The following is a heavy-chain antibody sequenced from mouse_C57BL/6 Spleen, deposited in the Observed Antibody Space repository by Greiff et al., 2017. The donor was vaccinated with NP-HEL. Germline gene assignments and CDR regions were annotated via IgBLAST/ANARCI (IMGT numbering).Heavy chain of an antibody. CDR1: GFTFSDYY. CDR3: ARLKDGGYYFDY. Sequence: EVKLMESGGGLVQPGGSLKLSCAASGFTFSDYYMYWVRQTPEKRLEWVAYISNGGGSTYYPDTVKGRFTISRDNAKNTLYLQMSRLKSEDTAMYYCARLKDGGYYFDYWGQGTTLTVSS. V-gene: IGHV5-12*01. CDR2: ISNGGGST. J-gene: IGHJ2*01.